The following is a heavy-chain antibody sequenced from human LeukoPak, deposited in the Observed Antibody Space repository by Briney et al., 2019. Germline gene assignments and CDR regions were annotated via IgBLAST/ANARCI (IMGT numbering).Heavy chain of an antibody. CDR2: IKQDGSEK. J-gene: IGHJ4*02. Sequence: GSLRLSCAASGFTFTSYWMSWVRQAPGKGLEWVANIKQDGSEKYYVDSVKGRFTISRDNAKNSLDLQMNSLKTEDTAVYYCTRAAVAVYYFDYWGQGTLVTVSS. CDR3: TRAAVAVYYFDY. V-gene: IGHV3-7*03. D-gene: IGHD6-19*01. CDR1: GFTFTSYW.